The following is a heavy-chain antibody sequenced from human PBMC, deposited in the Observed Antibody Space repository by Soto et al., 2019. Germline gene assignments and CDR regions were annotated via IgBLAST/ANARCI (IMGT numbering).Heavy chain of an antibody. D-gene: IGHD6-6*01. CDR1: GFTFSSYG. V-gene: IGHV3-33*01. Sequence: GGSLRLSCAASGFTFSSYGMHWVRQAPGKGLECVAVIWYDGSNKYYADSVKGRFTISRDNSTITLYLQMNSLRAEDTAVYYCARDIEYSSSVLDYWGQGTLVTDSS. J-gene: IGHJ4*02. CDR3: ARDIEYSSSVLDY. CDR2: IWYDGSNK.